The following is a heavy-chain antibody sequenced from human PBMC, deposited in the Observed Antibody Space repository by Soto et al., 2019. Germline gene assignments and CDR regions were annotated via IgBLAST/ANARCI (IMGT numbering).Heavy chain of an antibody. Sequence: SETLSLTCAVYGASLSDNYCNWLRQPPGKGLEWIGEINHSGNTNYNPSLRSRVTISIDTSKNQLSLNLRSVSAADTAVYYCARGRGEFDAWGKGTKVTVSS. D-gene: IGHD2-21*01. J-gene: IGHJ5*02. CDR2: INHSGNT. CDR1: GASLSDNY. V-gene: IGHV4-34*01. CDR3: ARGRGEFDA.